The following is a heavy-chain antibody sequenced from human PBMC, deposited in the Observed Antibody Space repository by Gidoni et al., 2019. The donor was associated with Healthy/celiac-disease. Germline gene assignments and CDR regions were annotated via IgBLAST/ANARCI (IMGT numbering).Heavy chain of an antibody. J-gene: IGHJ5*02. CDR2: LYYRGST. CDR1: GRPISSGDSH. V-gene: IGHV4-30-4*01. D-gene: IGHD2-21*02. CDR3: ARSQGSSGDYLPYNWFDP. Sequence: QVQLQQSGPGLVKPSQTLSPNCTVSGRPISSGDSHWSWIRQPPGKGLEWIGYLYYRGSTYYNPSLKSRVTISVDTSKNQFSLKLSSVTAADTAVYYCARSQGSSGDYLPYNWFDPWGQGTLVTVSS.